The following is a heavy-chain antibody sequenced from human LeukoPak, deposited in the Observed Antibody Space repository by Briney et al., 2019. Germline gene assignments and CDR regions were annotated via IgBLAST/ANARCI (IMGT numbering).Heavy chain of an antibody. CDR2: IYYSGST. Sequence: PSETLSLTCSVSGGYIGSFYWNWIRQPPGKGLEWIGNIYYSGSTNYNPSLKSRVTISVDTSKNQFSLKLTSVTAADTAVYFCASRKREYDYVWGHFDYWGQGTLVTVSS. V-gene: IGHV4-59*12. D-gene: IGHD3-16*01. J-gene: IGHJ4*02. CDR3: ASRKREYDYVWGHFDY. CDR1: GGYIGSFY.